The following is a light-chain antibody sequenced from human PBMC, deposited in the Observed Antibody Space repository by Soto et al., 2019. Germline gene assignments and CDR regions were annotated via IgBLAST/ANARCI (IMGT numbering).Light chain of an antibody. J-gene: IGKJ1*01. CDR1: PSISTS. V-gene: IGKV1-39*01. CDR2: GAS. Sequence: DIQMTQSPSSLSASVGDRVTITCRASPSISTSLNWYQQKPGKAPKLLIYGASSLQSGVPSGFSGTGSGTDFTLTISSLQPEDFATYDCQQSYSTSWTFGQGTKVELK. CDR3: QQSYSTSWT.